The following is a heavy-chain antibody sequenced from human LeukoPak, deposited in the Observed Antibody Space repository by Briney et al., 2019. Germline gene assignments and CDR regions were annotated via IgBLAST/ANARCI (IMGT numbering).Heavy chain of an antibody. Sequence: PGGSLRLSCAASGFTFSSYAMGWVRQAPGKGLEWVSTISGSGGSTYYADSVKGRFTISRDNSKNTLFLQMNSLRAEDTAVYYCARGLGSSGYYFDAFDLWGQGTMVTVSS. CDR1: GFTFSSYA. V-gene: IGHV3-23*01. CDR3: ARGLGSSGYYFDAFDL. D-gene: IGHD3-22*01. CDR2: ISGSGGST. J-gene: IGHJ3*01.